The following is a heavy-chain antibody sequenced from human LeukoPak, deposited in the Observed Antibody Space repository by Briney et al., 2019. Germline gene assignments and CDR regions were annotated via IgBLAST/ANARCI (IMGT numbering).Heavy chain of an antibody. CDR3: AREAFGGPYSSSWANYYYYGMDV. CDR1: GDSVSSNSAA. CDR2: TYYRSKWYN. J-gene: IGHJ6*02. V-gene: IGHV6-1*01. Sequence: SQTLSLTCAISGDSVSSNSAAWNWIRQSPSRGLEWLGRTYYRSKWYNDYAVSVKSRITINPDTSKNQFSLQLNSVTPEGTAVYYCAREAFGGPYSSSWANYYYYGMDVWGQGTTVTVSS. D-gene: IGHD6-13*01.